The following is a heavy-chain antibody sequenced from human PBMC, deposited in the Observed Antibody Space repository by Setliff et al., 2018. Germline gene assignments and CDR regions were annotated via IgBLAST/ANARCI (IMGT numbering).Heavy chain of an antibody. CDR2: LYHSGST. D-gene: IGHD1-26*01. Sequence: SETLSLTCAVSGYSITSGCYWGWIRQPPGKGLEWIGSLYHSGSTYYNPSLKSRVTISLDTSKNQFSLKLNSVTAADTAVYYCAILTSGNSHFDYWGQGTLVTVSS. V-gene: IGHV4-38-2*01. CDR3: AILTSGNSHFDY. CDR1: GYSITSGCY. J-gene: IGHJ4*02.